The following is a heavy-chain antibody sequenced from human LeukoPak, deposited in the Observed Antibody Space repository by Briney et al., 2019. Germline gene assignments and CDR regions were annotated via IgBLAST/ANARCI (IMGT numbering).Heavy chain of an antibody. CDR2: IYYSGSS. CDR3: ASIGWIQPS. D-gene: IGHD5-18*01. CDR1: GGSVDSNAYY. Sequence: SETLSLTCTVSGGSVDSNAYYWGWIRQPPGKGLEWIGTIYYSGSSYYNPSLKSRVTISVDTSKNQFSLKLTSETAADTAVYYCASIGWIQPSWGQGTLVTVSS. V-gene: IGHV4-39*01. J-gene: IGHJ5*02.